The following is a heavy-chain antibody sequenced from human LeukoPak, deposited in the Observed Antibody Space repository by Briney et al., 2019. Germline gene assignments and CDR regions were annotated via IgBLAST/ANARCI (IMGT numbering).Heavy chain of an antibody. D-gene: IGHD2-15*01. J-gene: IGHJ4*02. V-gene: IGHV6-1*01. CDR1: GDSFSSYTAA. CDR3: ARDGWPAFDY. Sequence: SQTLSLTCAISGDSFSSYTAAWNCIRQSPWRGLDWYGTTIYRSKGHNDSGKSVKTRITINPDTYKNQFSLQLNSVAPEDTAVYYGARDGWPAFDYLGQGALVTVSS. CDR2: TIYRSKGHN.